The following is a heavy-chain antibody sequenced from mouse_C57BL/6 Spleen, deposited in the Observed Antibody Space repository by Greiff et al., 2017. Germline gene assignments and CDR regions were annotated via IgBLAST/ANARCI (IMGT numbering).Heavy chain of an antibody. CDR1: GFTFSSYT. Sequence: EVKLVESGGGLVKPGGSLKLSCAASGFTFSSYTMSWVRQTPEKRLEWVATISGGGGNTYYPDSVKGRFTISRDNAKNTLYLQMSSLRSEDTALYYCARRDGYYYFDYWGQGTTLTVSS. CDR3: ARRDGYYYFDY. V-gene: IGHV5-9*01. D-gene: IGHD2-3*01. CDR2: ISGGGGNT. J-gene: IGHJ2*01.